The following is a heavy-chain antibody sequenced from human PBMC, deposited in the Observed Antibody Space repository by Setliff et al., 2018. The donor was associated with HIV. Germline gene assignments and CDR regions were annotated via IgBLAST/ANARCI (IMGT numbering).Heavy chain of an antibody. CDR2: IVVGTGNT. J-gene: IGHJ4*02. Sequence: ASVKVSCKASGFTFATSAVQWVRQARGQRLEWIGWIVVGTGNTNYAQKFQERVTITRDMSTSTAYMELSSLRSEDTAVYYCAPDGGLEQWLASWGQGTRVTVPQ. V-gene: IGHV1-58*01. D-gene: IGHD6-19*01. CDR1: GFTFATSA. CDR3: APDGGLEQWLAS.